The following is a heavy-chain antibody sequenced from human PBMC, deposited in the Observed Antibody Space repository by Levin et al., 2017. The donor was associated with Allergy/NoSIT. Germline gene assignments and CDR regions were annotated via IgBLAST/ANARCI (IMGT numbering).Heavy chain of an antibody. D-gene: IGHD5-18*01. J-gene: IGHJ4*02. CDR3: AGDRIQLWLLS. Sequence: GGSLRLSCAASGFTFSSYAMHWVRQAPGKGLEWVAVISYDGSNKYYADSVKGRFTISRDNSKNTLYLQMNSLRAEDTAVYYCAGDRIQLWLLSWGQGTLVTVSS. CDR2: ISYDGSNK. V-gene: IGHV3-30-3*01. CDR1: GFTFSSYA.